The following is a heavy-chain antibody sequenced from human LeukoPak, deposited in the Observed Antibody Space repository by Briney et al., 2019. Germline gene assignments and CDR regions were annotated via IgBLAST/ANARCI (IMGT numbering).Heavy chain of an antibody. CDR1: GFTFSSYS. D-gene: IGHD5-12*01. V-gene: IGHV3-21*01. J-gene: IGHJ6*03. CDR3: ARDGSDYEWYYYHYYMDV. CDR2: ISSSSSYI. Sequence: PGGSLRLSCAASGFTFSSYSMNWVRQAPGKGLEWVSFISSSSSYIYYAGSVKGRFTISRDNANNSLYLQMNSLRAEDTAVYYCARDGSDYEWYYYHYYMDVWGKGTTVTVSS.